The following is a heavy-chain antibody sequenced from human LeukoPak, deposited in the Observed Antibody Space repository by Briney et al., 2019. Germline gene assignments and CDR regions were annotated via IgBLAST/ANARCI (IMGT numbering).Heavy chain of an antibody. Sequence: PGRSLRLSCAASGFTFDDYAMHWVRQAPGKGLEWVSGISWNSGSIGYADSVKGRFTISRDNAKNTLYLQMNSLRAEDTAVYYCAKDLRGYSLADYFDYWGQGTLVTVSS. J-gene: IGHJ4*02. V-gene: IGHV3-9*01. CDR2: ISWNSGSI. D-gene: IGHD5-18*01. CDR3: AKDLRGYSLADYFDY. CDR1: GFTFDDYA.